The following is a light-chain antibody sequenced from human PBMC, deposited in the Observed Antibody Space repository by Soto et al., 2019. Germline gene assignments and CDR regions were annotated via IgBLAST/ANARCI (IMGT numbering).Light chain of an antibody. CDR2: EVS. Sequence: QSVLTQPPSVSGSPGQSVTISCTGTSSDVGSYNRVSWYQQPPGTAPKLMIYEVSNRPSGVPDRFSGPKSGNTASLTISGLQAEDEADYYCSSYTSSSTFYVFGTGTKVTVL. CDR3: SSYTSSSTFYV. CDR1: SSDVGSYNR. V-gene: IGLV2-18*02. J-gene: IGLJ1*01.